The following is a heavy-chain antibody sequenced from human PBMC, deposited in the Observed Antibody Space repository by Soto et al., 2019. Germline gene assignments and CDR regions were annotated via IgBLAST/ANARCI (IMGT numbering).Heavy chain of an antibody. CDR2: INAGNGNT. J-gene: IGHJ4*02. D-gene: IGHD6-13*01. CDR3: ARGGLAAAGTVDY. Sequence: GASVKVSCKASGYTFTSYAMHWVRQAPGQRLEWMGWINAGNGNTKYSQKFQGRVTITRDTSASTAYMELSSLRSEDTAVYYCARGGLAAAGTVDYWGQGTLVTVSS. V-gene: IGHV1-3*01. CDR1: GYTFTSYA.